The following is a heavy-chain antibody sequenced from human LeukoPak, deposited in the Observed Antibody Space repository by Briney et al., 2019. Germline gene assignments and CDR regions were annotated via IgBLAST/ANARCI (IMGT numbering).Heavy chain of an antibody. CDR2: IYYSGST. J-gene: IGHJ4*02. CDR1: GGSISSGGYY. CDR3: ARVERGIAAAGHDY. V-gene: IGHV4-31*03. Sequence: SETLSLTCTVSGGSISSGGYYWSWIRQHPGKGLEWIGYIYYSGSTYYNPSLKCRVTISVDTSKNQFSLKLSSVTAADTAVYYCARVERGIAAAGHDYWGQGTLVTVTS. D-gene: IGHD6-13*01.